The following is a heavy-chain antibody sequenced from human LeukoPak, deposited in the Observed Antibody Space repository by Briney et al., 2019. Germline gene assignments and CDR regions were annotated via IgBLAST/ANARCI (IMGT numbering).Heavy chain of an antibody. D-gene: IGHD2-2*03. CDR1: GFTFSNYA. CDR2: ISGSGDST. Sequence: GGSLRLSCAASGFTFSNYALSWVRQAPGKGLEGVSVISGSGDSTYYADSVKGRFTISRDNFKNALYLQMNRLSAEDTAVYYCVKDGHCTTTTCSSHWFDPWGQGTRVTVSS. CDR3: VKDGHCTTTTCSSHWFDP. V-gene: IGHV3-23*01. J-gene: IGHJ5*02.